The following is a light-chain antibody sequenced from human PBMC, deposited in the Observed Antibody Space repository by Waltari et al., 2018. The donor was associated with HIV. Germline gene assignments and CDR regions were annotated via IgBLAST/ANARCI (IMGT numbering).Light chain of an antibody. J-gene: IGLJ2*01. CDR2: DDR. V-gene: IGLV3-21*02. Sequence: SYVVTQTPSVSVAPGQTARITCAGGDIGRERVHWYQQKPGQAPVLVVYDDRDRPSGIPERFTGSNSGNTATLTITRVEAGDEADYYCQVWESGGDIVFFGGGTKLTVL. CDR3: QVWESGGDIVF. CDR1: DIGRER.